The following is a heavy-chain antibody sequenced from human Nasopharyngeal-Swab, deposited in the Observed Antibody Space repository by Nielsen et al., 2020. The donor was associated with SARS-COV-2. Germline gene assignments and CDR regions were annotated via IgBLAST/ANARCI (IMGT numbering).Heavy chain of an antibody. J-gene: IGHJ4*02. CDR2: ISSSSSTI. V-gene: IGHV3-48*04. CDR1: GFTFRSYS. D-gene: IGHD2-15*01. Sequence: GESLKISCAASGFTFRSYSMNWVRQAPGKGLEWVSYISSSSSTIYYADSVKGRFTISRDNAKNSLYLQMNSLRAEDTAVYYCAKTIGYCSGGSCYLDYWGQGTLVTVSS. CDR3: AKTIGYCSGGSCYLDY.